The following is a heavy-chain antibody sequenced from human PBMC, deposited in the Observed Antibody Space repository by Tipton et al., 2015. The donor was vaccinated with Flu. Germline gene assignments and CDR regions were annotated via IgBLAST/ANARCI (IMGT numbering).Heavy chain of an antibody. Sequence: LRLSCTVSGASPRSSSYYWGWIRQPQGKGLEWIGSFYYDVGTYYNPSLNSRVTISVDESKNQFSLRLTSVTAADTAVYYCVRTKDGYTLSNFVYWGQGTLVTVSS. CDR2: FYYDVGT. V-gene: IGHV4-39*07. J-gene: IGHJ4*02. CDR3: VRTKDGYTLSNFVY. D-gene: IGHD5-24*01. CDR1: GASPRSSSYY.